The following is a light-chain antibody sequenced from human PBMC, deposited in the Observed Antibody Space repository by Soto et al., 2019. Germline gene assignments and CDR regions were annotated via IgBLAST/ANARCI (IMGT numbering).Light chain of an antibody. CDR1: QSVLYSSNNKNY. CDR3: QQYYSTPRT. V-gene: IGKV4-1*01. J-gene: IGKJ1*01. Sequence: DIVMTQSPDSLAVSLGERATINCKSSQSVLYSSNNKNYLAWHQHKPGQPPKLLIYWASTRESGVPDRFSGSGSGTDFTLTISDLQAEDVAVYYCQQYYSTPRTFGQGTKVEIK. CDR2: WAS.